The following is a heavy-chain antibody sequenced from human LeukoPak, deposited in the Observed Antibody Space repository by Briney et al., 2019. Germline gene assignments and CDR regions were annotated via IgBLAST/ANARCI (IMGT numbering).Heavy chain of an antibody. V-gene: IGHV3-23*01. CDR1: GFPFSNHA. J-gene: IGHJ5*02. Sequence: GGSLRLSCAASGFPFSNHAMSWVRQPPGKGLEWVSAISNGNTYYADSVRGRFTISRDDSKNMVYLQMNSLRDEDTALYYCVREAGYCASVCLRSNWFDPWGQGTLVTVSS. D-gene: IGHD2-21*02. CDR3: VREAGYCASVCLRSNWFDP. CDR2: ISNGNT.